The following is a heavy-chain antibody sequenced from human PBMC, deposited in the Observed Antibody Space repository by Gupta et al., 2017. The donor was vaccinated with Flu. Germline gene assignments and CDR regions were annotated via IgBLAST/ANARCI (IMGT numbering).Heavy chain of an antibody. D-gene: IGHD6-13*01. V-gene: IGHV5-10-1*01. CDR2: IDPSDSYT. J-gene: IGHJ4*02. Sequence: TSYWVSCVRQMPWKGLEWMVRIDPSDSYTNYSPSFQGYVTISADKSISTAYLQWSSLKASDNAMYYWAGGCTSSWSKEGVWGQGTLVTVAS. CDR3: AGGCTSSWSKEGV. CDR1: TSYW.